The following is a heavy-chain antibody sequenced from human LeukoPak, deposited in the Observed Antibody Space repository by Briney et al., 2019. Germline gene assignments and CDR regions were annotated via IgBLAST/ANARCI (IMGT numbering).Heavy chain of an antibody. V-gene: IGHV1-2*02. CDR2: INPNSGGT. Sequence: ASVKVSCKASGYTLTGYYMHRVRQAPGQGLEWMGWINPNSGGTNYAQKFQGRVTMTRDTSISTAYMELSRLRSDDTAVYYCARDRDSGSYYDFDYWGQGTLVTVSS. J-gene: IGHJ4*02. CDR3: ARDRDSGSYYDFDY. CDR1: GYTLTGYY. D-gene: IGHD1-26*01.